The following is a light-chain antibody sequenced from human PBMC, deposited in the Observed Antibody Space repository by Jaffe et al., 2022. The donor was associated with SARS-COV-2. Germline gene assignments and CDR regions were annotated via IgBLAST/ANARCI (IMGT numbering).Light chain of an antibody. J-gene: IGKJ1*01. CDR3: QQYGSSPST. CDR1: QSVSSNY. V-gene: IGKV3-20*01. CDR2: AAS. Sequence: EIVLTQSPGTLSLSPGERATLSCRASQSVSSNYLAWYQQKPGQAPRLLIYAASSRATGIPDRFSGSGSGTDFTLTISRLEPEDFAVYYCQQYGSSPSTFGQGTKVEIK.